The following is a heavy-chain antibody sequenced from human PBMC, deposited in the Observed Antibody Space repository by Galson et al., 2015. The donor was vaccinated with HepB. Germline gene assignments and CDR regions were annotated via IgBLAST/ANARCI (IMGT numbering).Heavy chain of an antibody. D-gene: IGHD5-24*01. CDR2: ISSSSSTM. J-gene: IGHJ3*02. V-gene: IGHV3-48*02. CDR1: GFTFSSYS. CDR3: ARPGVPGRLQQAFDI. Sequence: SLRLSCAASGFTFSSYSMNWVRQAPGKGLEWVSNISSSSSTMYCADSVKGRFTISRDNDKNSLYLQMNSLRDEETAVYYCARPGVPGRLQQAFDIWGRGTMVTVSS.